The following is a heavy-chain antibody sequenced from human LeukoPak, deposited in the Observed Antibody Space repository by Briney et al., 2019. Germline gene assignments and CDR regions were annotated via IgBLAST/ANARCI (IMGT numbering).Heavy chain of an antibody. CDR3: ARAYIVVVSAAIKYYYDGMDV. J-gene: IGHJ6*02. CDR1: GCTFRNYG. D-gene: IGHD2-2*01. V-gene: IGHV3-33*01. CDR2: IWYDGSNK. Sequence: GGSLRLSCAACGCTFRNYGMHWVRQAPGKGLEWVAVIWYDGSNKYYADSVKGRFTISRDNSKNTLYLQMNNLRAEDTAVYYCARAYIVVVSAAIKYYYDGMDVWGQGTTVTVSS.